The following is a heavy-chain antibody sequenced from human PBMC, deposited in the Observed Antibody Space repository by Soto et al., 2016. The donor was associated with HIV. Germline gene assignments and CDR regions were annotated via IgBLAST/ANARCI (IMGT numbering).Heavy chain of an antibody. J-gene: IGHJ4*02. D-gene: IGHD2-15*01. V-gene: IGHV3-23*01. Sequence: EVELLASGGGLVQPGGPVRLSCVASGFTFSSYTMTWVRQAPGKGLEWVSNIGGFGGSIYYADSVKGRFTVSRDNSKDTLYLQLNGLKVDDTAVYYCARARYCSGGSCFFDYWGQGTLVTVSS. CDR2: IGGFGGSI. CDR1: GFTFSSYT. CDR3: ARARYCSGGSCFFDY.